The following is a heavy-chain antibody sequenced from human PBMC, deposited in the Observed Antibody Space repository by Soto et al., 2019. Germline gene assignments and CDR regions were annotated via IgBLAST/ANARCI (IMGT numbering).Heavy chain of an antibody. CDR2: INHSGST. CDR3: ARGRRIRFLEWSPKRTFDY. D-gene: IGHD3-3*01. J-gene: IGHJ4*02. CDR1: GGSFSGYY. Sequence: SETLSLTCAVYGGSFSGYYWSWIRQPPGKGLEWIGEINHSGSTNYNPSLKSRVTISVDTSKNQFSLKLSSVTAADTAVYYCARGRRIRFLEWSPKRTFDYWGQGTLVTVSS. V-gene: IGHV4-34*01.